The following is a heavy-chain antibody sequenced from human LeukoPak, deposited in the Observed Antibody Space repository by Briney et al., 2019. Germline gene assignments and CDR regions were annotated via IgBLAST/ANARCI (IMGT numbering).Heavy chain of an antibody. CDR3: ARLGDFWSGYYISY. CDR2: INHSGST. CDR1: GGSFSGYY. D-gene: IGHD3-3*01. Sequence: PSETLSLTCAVYGGSFSGYYWSWIRQPPGKGLEWIGEINHSGSTNYNPSLKSRVTISVDTSKNQFSLKLSSVTAADTAVYYCARLGDFWSGYYISYWGQGTLVTVSS. J-gene: IGHJ4*02. V-gene: IGHV4-34*01.